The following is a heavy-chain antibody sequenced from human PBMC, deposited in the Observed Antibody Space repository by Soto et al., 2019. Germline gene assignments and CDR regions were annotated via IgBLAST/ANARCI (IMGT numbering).Heavy chain of an antibody. CDR3: AREAAAGTFWFDP. V-gene: IGHV4-61*01. CDR2: IYYSGST. Sequence: SETLSLTCTVSGGSVSSGSYYWSWIRQHPGKGLEWIGYIYYSGSTNYNTSLKSRVTISVDTSKNQFSLKLSSVTAADTAVYYCAREAAAGTFWFDPWGQGTLVTVSS. J-gene: IGHJ5*02. CDR1: GGSVSSGSYY. D-gene: IGHD6-13*01.